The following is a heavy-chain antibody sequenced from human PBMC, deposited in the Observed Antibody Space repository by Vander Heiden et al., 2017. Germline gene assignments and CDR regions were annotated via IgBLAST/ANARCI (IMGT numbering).Heavy chain of an antibody. CDR3: ARDRRGKGIAVAEPLNWFDP. D-gene: IGHD6-19*01. Sequence: QVQLQESGPGLVKPSQTLSLTCTVSGGSISSGGSYWSWIRQHPGKGLEWIGYIYYSGSTYYNPSLKSRVTISVDTSKNQFSLKLSSVTAADTAVYYCARDRRGKGIAVAEPLNWFDPWGQGTLVTVSS. V-gene: IGHV4-31*03. CDR1: GGSISSGGSY. CDR2: IYYSGST. J-gene: IGHJ5*02.